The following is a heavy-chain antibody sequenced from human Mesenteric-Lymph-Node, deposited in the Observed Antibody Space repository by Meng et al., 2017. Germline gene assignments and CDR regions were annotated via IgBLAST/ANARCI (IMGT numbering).Heavy chain of an antibody. J-gene: IGHJ4*02. CDR3: AKGGYSYGYVDY. V-gene: IGHV3-23*01. CDR2: FSGSVTIT. Sequence: GESLKISCAASGFTFSSYAMSWVRQTPGKGLEWVAAFSGSVTITFYADSVKGRFTISKDNSRNMLYLQMDGLRVEDSAVYYCAKGGYSYGYVDYWGQGTLVTVSS. CDR1: GFTFSSYA. D-gene: IGHD5-18*01.